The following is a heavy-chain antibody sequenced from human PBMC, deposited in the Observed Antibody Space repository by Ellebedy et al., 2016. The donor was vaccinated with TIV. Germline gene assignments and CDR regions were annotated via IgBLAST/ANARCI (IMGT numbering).Heavy chain of an antibody. CDR2: VYPGDSDT. CDR1: GYRFSNDW. Sequence: PGGSLRLSCKGSGYRFSNDWIGWVRQMPGKGLEWMGVVYPGDSDTRYSPSFQGQVTISAANSITTAYLQWDSLRASDTAMYYCARGTALDFWGQGTLVTVSS. J-gene: IGHJ4*02. V-gene: IGHV5-51*01. D-gene: IGHD3-10*01. CDR3: ARGTALDF.